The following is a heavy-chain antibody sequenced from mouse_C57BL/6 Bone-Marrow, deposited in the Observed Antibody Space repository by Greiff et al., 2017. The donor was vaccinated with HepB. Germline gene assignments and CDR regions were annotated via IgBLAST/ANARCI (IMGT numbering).Heavy chain of an antibody. CDR3: ARYAPRGRNYFHY. V-gene: IGHV1-64*01. J-gene: IGHJ2*01. D-gene: IGHD2-14*01. Sequence: QVQLQQPGAELVKPGASVKLSCKASGYTFTSYWMHWVKQRPGQGLEWIGMIHPNSGSTNYNEKFKSKATLTVDKSSSTAYMQLSSLTSEDSAVYYCARYAPRGRNYFHYWGQGTTLTVSS. CDR2: IHPNSGST. CDR1: GYTFTSYW.